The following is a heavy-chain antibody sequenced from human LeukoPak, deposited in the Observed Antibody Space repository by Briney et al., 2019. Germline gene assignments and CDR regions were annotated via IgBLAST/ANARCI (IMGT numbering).Heavy chain of an antibody. CDR2: IYYSGST. D-gene: IGHD2-2*02. Sequence: SETLSLTCTVSGGSISNYYWSWIRQPPGKGLEWIGYIYYSGSTNYNPSLKSRITISIDTSKNQFSLKLSSVTAADTAVYYCARRAKGPAAISLFFDYWGQGTLVTVSS. CDR1: GGSISNYY. J-gene: IGHJ4*02. CDR3: ARRAKGPAAISLFFDY. V-gene: IGHV4-59*01.